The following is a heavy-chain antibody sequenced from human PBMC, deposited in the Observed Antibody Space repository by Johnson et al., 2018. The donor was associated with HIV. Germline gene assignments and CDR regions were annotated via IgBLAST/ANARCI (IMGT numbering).Heavy chain of an antibody. CDR1: GFTFRSFV. D-gene: IGHD3-22*01. V-gene: IGHV3-23*04. CDR2: ISASAAYT. Sequence: VQLVESGGGLVQPGGSLRLSCAASGFTFRSFVMAWVRQAPGKGLEWVSLISASAAYTDYADSVKGRFTISRDNSNNTLFLQINSLRVEDTALYYCARVMHYYEFSGYLTRPRAFDIWGQGTMVTVSS. J-gene: IGHJ3*02. CDR3: ARVMHYYEFSGYLTRPRAFDI.